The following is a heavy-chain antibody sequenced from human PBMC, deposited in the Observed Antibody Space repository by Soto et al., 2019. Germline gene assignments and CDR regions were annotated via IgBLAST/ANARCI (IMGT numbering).Heavy chain of an antibody. CDR3: ARQCHPYYYGSGSCGYFDY. Sequence: SETLSLTCTVSGGSISSSSYYWGWIRQPPGKGLEWIGSIYYSGSTYYNPSLKSRVTISVDTSKNQFSLKLSSVTAADTAVYYCARQCHPYYYGSGSCGYFDYWGQGTLVTVSS. CDR2: IYYSGST. D-gene: IGHD3-10*01. CDR1: GGSISSSSYY. V-gene: IGHV4-39*01. J-gene: IGHJ4*02.